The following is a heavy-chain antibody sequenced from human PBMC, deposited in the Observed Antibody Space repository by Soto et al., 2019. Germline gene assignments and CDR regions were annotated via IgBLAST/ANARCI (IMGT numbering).Heavy chain of an antibody. CDR3: AMGELSPFDI. V-gene: IGHV1-8*01. D-gene: IGHD3-16*02. CDR1: GHTFSNTD. J-gene: IGHJ3*02. CDR2: MNPKSGNV. Sequence: QLQLVQSGTEVKTAGASVKVSCKASGHTFSNTDVNWVRHATGQGPEWMGWMNPKSGNVGYAQKFRGRVTMTRNTSTSTAYMELNSLTSEDTAVYYCAMGELSPFDIWGQGTVVTVSS.